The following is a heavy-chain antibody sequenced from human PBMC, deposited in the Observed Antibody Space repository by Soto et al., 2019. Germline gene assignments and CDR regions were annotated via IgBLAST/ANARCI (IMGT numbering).Heavy chain of an antibody. CDR1: GFTFSSYA. Sequence: PGGSLTLACAASGFTFSSYATSWVRRAPGRGLEWVSAISGSVGSTYYADSVKGRFTISRDNSKSTLYLQMNSLRAEDTAVYYCAKDRVGATSPYRPYYFDYWGQGTLVTVAS. CDR3: AKDRVGATSPYRPYYFDY. V-gene: IGHV3-23*01. J-gene: IGHJ4*02. D-gene: IGHD1-26*01. CDR2: ISGSVGST.